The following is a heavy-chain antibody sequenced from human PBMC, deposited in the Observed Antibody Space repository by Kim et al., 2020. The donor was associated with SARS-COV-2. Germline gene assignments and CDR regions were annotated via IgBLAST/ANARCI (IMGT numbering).Heavy chain of an antibody. CDR3: ARGPLYCSGTKCYSGDHDY. CDR2: TYYQSKWFY. D-gene: IGHD2-2*02. V-gene: IGHV6-1*01. Sequence: SQTLSLTCAISGDTVSSNSGAWNWIRQSPSRGLEWLGRTYYQSKWFYDYAVSVQSRLTISPDTSKNQLSLQLSSVTPEDTAVYYCARGPLYCSGTKCYSGDHDYWGQGTLVTVSS. J-gene: IGHJ4*02. CDR1: GDTVSSNSGA.